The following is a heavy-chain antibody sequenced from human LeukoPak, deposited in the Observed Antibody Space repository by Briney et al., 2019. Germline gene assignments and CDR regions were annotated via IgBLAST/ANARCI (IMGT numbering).Heavy chain of an antibody. CDR2: ISSSSSYI. CDR3: ARSSRLTFDY. D-gene: IGHD6-6*01. Sequence: GGSLRLSCAASGFKFSSYSMKWVRQAPGKGLEWVSVISSSSSYIYYADSLKGRFTISRDNAKNSLYLQMNSLRAEDTAVYYCARSSRLTFDYWGQGTLVTVSS. V-gene: IGHV3-21*01. J-gene: IGHJ4*02. CDR1: GFKFSSYS.